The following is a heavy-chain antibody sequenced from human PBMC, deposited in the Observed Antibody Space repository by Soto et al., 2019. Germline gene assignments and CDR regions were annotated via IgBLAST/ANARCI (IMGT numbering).Heavy chain of an antibody. J-gene: IGHJ3*02. V-gene: IGHV1-58*01. Sequence: QMQLVQSGPEVKKPGTSVKVSCKASGFTFTSSAVQWVRQARGQRLEWIGWIVVGSGNTNYAQKFQERVTITRDMSTSTAYMELSSLRSEDTAVYSCAALGEHIIVVVDAFDIWGKGTMVTVSS. CDR1: GFTFTSSA. CDR3: AALGEHIIVVVDAFDI. D-gene: IGHD3-22*01. CDR2: IVVGSGNT.